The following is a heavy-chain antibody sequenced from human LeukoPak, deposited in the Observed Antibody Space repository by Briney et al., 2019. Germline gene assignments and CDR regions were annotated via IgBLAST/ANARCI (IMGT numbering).Heavy chain of an antibody. Sequence: PSETLSLTCTVSGGSISSSSYYWGWIRQPPGKGLEWIGYIYYSGSTNYNPSLKSRVTISVDTSKNQFSLKLSSVTAADTAVYYCARGRPKFDYWGQGTLVTVSS. J-gene: IGHJ4*02. V-gene: IGHV4-61*05. CDR2: IYYSGST. D-gene: IGHD1-1*01. CDR3: ARGRPKFDY. CDR1: GGSISSSSYY.